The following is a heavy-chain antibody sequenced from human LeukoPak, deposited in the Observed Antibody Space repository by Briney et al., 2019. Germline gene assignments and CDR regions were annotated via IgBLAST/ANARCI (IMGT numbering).Heavy chain of an antibody. CDR3: ATTISSSWTSFDY. CDR1: GGSISSGGYY. CDR2: IYHSGST. D-gene: IGHD6-13*01. V-gene: IGHV4-30-2*01. Sequence: SETLSLTCTVSGGSISSGGYYWSWIRQPPGKGLEWIGYIYHSGSTYYNPSLKSRVTISVDRSKNQFSLKLSSVTAADTAVYYCATTISSSWTSFDYWGQGTLVTVSS. J-gene: IGHJ4*02.